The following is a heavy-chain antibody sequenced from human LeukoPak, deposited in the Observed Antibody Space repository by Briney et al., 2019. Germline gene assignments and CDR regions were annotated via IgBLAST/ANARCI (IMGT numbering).Heavy chain of an antibody. CDR2: IIPIFGTA. CDR3: ARDVVVVAAPSGAFDI. D-gene: IGHD2-15*01. J-gene: IGHJ3*02. Sequence: ASEKVSCKASGGTFSSYAISWVRQAPGQGLEWMGGIIPIFGTANYAQKFQGRVTITADESTSTAYMELSSLRSEDTAVYYCARDVVVVAAPSGAFDIWGQGTMVTVSS. V-gene: IGHV1-69*13. CDR1: GGTFSSYA.